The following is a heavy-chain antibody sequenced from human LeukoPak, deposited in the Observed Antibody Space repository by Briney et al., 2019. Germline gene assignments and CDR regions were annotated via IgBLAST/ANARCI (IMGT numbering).Heavy chain of an antibody. D-gene: IGHD2-2*01. CDR1: GFTFNSYG. Sequence: GRSLRLSCAASGFTFNSYGMHWVRQAPGKGLEWVAVISYDGSNKYYADSVKGRFTISRDNSKNTLYLQMNSLRAEDTAVYYCAKAGRYCSSTSCYYFDYWGQGTLVTVSS. CDR3: AKAGRYCSSTSCYYFDY. J-gene: IGHJ4*02. CDR2: ISYDGSNK. V-gene: IGHV3-30*18.